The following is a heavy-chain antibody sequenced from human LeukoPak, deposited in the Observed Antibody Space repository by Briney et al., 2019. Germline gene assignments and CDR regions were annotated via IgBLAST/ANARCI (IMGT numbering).Heavy chain of an antibody. D-gene: IGHD4-17*01. V-gene: IGHV4-39*01. Sequence: SETLSLTCTVSDGSISSSSYYWGWIRQPPGKGLEWIGSMYYSGSTYYNSSLKSRVTISLDTSKNQFALKLSSVTAADTAVYYCARHVTLDYGDYCFDYWGQGTLVTVSS. J-gene: IGHJ4*02. CDR2: MYYSGST. CDR3: ARHVTLDYGDYCFDY. CDR1: DGSISSSSYY.